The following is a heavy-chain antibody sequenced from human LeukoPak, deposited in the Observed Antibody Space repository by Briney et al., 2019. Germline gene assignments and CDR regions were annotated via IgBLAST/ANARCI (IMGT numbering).Heavy chain of an antibody. Sequence: GGSLRLSCAASGFTVSSRYMSWVRQAPGKGLEWVSGINWNGGSTGYADSVKGRFTISRDNAKNSLYLQMNSLRAEDTALYYCARQHYDFWSSHYYYYMDVWGKGTTVTVSS. CDR2: INWNGGST. CDR1: GFTVSSRY. J-gene: IGHJ6*03. D-gene: IGHD3-3*01. CDR3: ARQHYDFWSSHYYYYMDV. V-gene: IGHV3-20*04.